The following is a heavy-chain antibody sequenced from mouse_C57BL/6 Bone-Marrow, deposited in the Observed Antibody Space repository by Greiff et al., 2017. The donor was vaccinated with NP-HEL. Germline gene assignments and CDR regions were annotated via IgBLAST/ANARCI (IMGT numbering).Heavy chain of an antibody. CDR3: TRITTD. J-gene: IGHJ4*01. Sequence: VQLQQSGAELVRPGASVTLSCKASGCTFTDYEMHWVKQTPVHGLEWIGAIDPETGGTAYNQKFKGKAILTADKSSSTAYMELRSLTSEDSAVYYCTRITTDWGQGTSVTVSS. CDR2: IDPETGGT. CDR1: GCTFTDYE. V-gene: IGHV1-15*01. D-gene: IGHD1-1*01.